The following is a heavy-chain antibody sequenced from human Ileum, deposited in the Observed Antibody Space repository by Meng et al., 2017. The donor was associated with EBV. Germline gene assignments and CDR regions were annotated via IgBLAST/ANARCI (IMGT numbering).Heavy chain of an antibody. D-gene: IGHD3-22*01. CDR1: GSSISSTSW. CDR3: ARNVPGTSAYYD. J-gene: IGHJ4*02. V-gene: IGHV4-28*01. CDR2: FFYSGIT. Sequence: QVPLDDGGPGLVTPSAALVPARAVCGSSISSTSWWGWVRQPPGKGLEWIGYFFYSGITSYNPSLKSRVTMSVDTSKNQFSLNLNSVTAVDTAVYYCARNVPGTSAYYDWGQGTLVTVSS.